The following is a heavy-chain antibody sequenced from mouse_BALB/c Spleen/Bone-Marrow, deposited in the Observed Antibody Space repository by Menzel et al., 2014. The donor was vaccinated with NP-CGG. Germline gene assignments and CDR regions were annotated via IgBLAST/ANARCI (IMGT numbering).Heavy chain of an antibody. CDR2: ISNGGGST. D-gene: IGHD3-3*01. Sequence: LQQSGGGLVQPGGSLKLSFAASGFTFSSYTMSWVRQTPEKRLEWVAYISNGGGSTYYPDTVKGRFTISRDNAKNTLYLQMSSLKSEDTAMYYCARRAGAYWGQGTPVTVSA. V-gene: IGHV5-12-2*01. CDR1: GFTFSSYT. CDR3: ARRAGAY. J-gene: IGHJ3*01.